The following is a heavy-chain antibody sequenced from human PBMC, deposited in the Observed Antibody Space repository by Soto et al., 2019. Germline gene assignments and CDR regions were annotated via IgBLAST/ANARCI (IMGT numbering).Heavy chain of an antibody. CDR1: GFTLSTYA. CDR3: AKDQAVVITYFDY. CDR2: TSGSGGST. D-gene: IGHD3-22*01. V-gene: IGHV3-23*01. Sequence: SLTPSCVPDGFTLSTYAMSCDRHAPGKGLEWVSSTSGSGGSTDYADSVKGRFTLARDNSKNTLYLQMNSLRAEDTAVYYCAKDQAVVITYFDYWGQGALVTVSS. J-gene: IGHJ4*02.